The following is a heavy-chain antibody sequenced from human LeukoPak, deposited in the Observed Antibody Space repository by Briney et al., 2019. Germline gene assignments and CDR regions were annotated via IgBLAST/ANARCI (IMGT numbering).Heavy chain of an antibody. D-gene: IGHD5-18*01. V-gene: IGHV2-5*02. Sequence: DSGPTLVNATHTPTLTCTFSWFSLRTSRVAVGWIRQPPGKALEWLALIYWDDDKRYSPSLKSRLASTKDTSKNQVVLTVTNMDPVDTGTYYCAHMTYSYTALEYYYYHWGPRTLVSVSS. CDR2: IYWDDDK. CDR1: WFSLRTSRVA. J-gene: IGHJ4*02. CDR3: AHMTYSYTALEYYYYH.